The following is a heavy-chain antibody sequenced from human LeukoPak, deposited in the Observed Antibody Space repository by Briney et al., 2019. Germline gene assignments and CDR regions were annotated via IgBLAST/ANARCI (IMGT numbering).Heavy chain of an antibody. CDR1: GYTFTGYY. Sequence: ASVKVSCKASGYTFTGYYMHWVRQAPGQGLEWMGWINPNSGGTNYAQKFQGRVTMTRDTSISTAYMELSRLRSDDTALYYCARGVCSSTSCYRGFDVWGQGTMVTVSS. D-gene: IGHD2-2*01. CDR2: INPNSGGT. CDR3: ARGVCSSTSCYRGFDV. V-gene: IGHV1-2*02. J-gene: IGHJ3*01.